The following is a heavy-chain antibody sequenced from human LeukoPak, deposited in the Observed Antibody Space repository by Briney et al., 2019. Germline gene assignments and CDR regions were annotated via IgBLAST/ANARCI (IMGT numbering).Heavy chain of an antibody. V-gene: IGHV3-66*04. CDR2: VYSGGGT. D-gene: IGHD4-4*01. CDR1: GFTVSSNY. J-gene: IGHJ2*01. CDR3: ASHYINWYFDL. Sequence: GGSLRLSCAASGFTVSSNYMSWVRQAPGKGLDWVSAVYSGGGTYYADSVKGRFTISRDSSKNTLYLQMNSLRAEDTAVYYCASHYINWYFDLWGRGTLVTVSS.